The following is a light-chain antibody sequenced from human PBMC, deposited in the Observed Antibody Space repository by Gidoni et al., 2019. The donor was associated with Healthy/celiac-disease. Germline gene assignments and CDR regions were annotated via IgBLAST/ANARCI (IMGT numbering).Light chain of an antibody. CDR1: QDISNY. J-gene: IGKJ2*01. CDR3: QQYDNLPRT. V-gene: IGKV1-33*01. Sequence: DIQMTQSPSSLSASVGDRVTITCQASQDISNYLNLYQQKPGKAPKLLSYDASNLETGVPSRFSGSGSGTDFTFTISSLQPEDIATYYCQQYDNLPRTFGQGTKLEIK. CDR2: DAS.